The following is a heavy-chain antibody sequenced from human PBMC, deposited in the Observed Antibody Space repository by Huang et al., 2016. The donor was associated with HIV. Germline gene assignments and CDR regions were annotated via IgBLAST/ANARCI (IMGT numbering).Heavy chain of an antibody. V-gene: IGHV4-39*01. CDR3: ARIGGLLPFDH. J-gene: IGHJ4*02. CDR2: IYFGGST. CDR1: GGSVNSVGQH. D-gene: IGHD2-15*01. Sequence: QVQLQESGPGLLKPSEALFLTCNVSGGSVNSVGQHWGWIRQPPRKGLEWIGTIYFGGSTYYNPSLNSRVTIATDTSKNEVSLTVRFVTPSDTAVYHCARIGGLLPFDHWGPGVLVTVSS.